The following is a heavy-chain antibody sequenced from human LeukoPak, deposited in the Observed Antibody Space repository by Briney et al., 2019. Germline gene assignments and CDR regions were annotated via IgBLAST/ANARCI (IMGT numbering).Heavy chain of an antibody. Sequence: PGGSLRLSCVASGFTFSSYAMSWVRQAPGKGMEWVSGISGSGGTTYYADSVKGRFTISRDNSKNTLYLQMNSLRSEDTAVYYCARRSYGLVLFHTHNWFDPWGQGTLVTVSS. CDR3: ARRSYGLVLFHTHNWFDP. V-gene: IGHV3-23*01. CDR1: GFTFSSYA. CDR2: ISGSGGTT. D-gene: IGHD3-16*01. J-gene: IGHJ5*02.